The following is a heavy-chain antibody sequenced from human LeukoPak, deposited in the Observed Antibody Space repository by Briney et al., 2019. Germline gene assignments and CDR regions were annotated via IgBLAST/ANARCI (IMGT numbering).Heavy chain of an antibody. D-gene: IGHD4-23*01. V-gene: IGHV3-74*01. CDR3: ARDTVVTPKYYFDY. Sequence: PGGSLRLSCAASGFTFSSYWMHWVRQAPGKGRVWVSRINSDGSSTSYADSVKGRFTISRDNAKNTLYLQMNSLRAEDTAVYYCARDTVVTPKYYFDYWGQGTLVTVSS. J-gene: IGHJ4*02. CDR2: INSDGSST. CDR1: GFTFSSYW.